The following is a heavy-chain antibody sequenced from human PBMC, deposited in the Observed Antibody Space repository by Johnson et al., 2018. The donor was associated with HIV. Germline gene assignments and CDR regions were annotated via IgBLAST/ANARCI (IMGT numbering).Heavy chain of an antibody. J-gene: IGHJ3*02. CDR1: GFTFSSYG. Sequence: QVQLVESGGGVVQPGGSLRLSCAASGFTFSSYGMHWVRQAPGKGLEWVAFIRYDGGNKYYADSVKGRFTLSRDNSKNTLFLQMNSLRAEDTAVYYCARDLRWGSSLTHDAFDIWGQGTMVTVSS. CDR3: ARDLRWGSSLTHDAFDI. CDR2: IRYDGGNK. V-gene: IGHV3-30*02. D-gene: IGHD3-16*01.